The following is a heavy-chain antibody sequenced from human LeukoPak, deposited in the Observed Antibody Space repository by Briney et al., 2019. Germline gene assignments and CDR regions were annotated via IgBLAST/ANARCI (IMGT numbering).Heavy chain of an antibody. CDR3: ARDSDILTGYYSPTNWFDP. D-gene: IGHD3-9*01. CDR1: GYTFTSYG. J-gene: IGHJ5*02. Sequence: ASVKVSCKASGYTFTSYGISWVRQAPGQGLEWMGWISGYNGNTDYAQNLQGRVTMTTDTSTSTAYMELRSLRSDDTAVYYCARDSDILTGYYSPTNWFDPWGQGTLVTVSS. V-gene: IGHV1-18*01. CDR2: ISGYNGNT.